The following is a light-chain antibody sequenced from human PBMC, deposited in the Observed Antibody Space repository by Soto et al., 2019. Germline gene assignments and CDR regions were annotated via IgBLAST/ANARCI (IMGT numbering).Light chain of an antibody. Sequence: EIVLTQSPGTLSLSPGERATLSCRASQSVSSNYLAWYQQRRGQTPRRLIYAASIRATGIQDRFSGSGSGTDFTLTISRLEPEDFAVYYCQQYGSSLITFGGGTKVEIK. V-gene: IGKV3-20*01. CDR2: AAS. CDR1: QSVSSNY. CDR3: QQYGSSLIT. J-gene: IGKJ4*01.